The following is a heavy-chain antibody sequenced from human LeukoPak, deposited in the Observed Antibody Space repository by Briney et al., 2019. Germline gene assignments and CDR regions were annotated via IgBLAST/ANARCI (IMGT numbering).Heavy chain of an antibody. Sequence: SETLSLTCTVSGASISSYYWSWIRQPPGKGLERIGYIYNSGRTNYNPSLKSRVTISVDTSKNQFSLRLNSVTAADTAVYYCARGHSNCSPTSCYFPSDYWGQGTLVTVSS. CDR3: ARGHSNCSPTSCYFPSDY. CDR1: GASISSYY. V-gene: IGHV4-59*01. J-gene: IGHJ4*02. CDR2: IYNSGRT. D-gene: IGHD2-2*01.